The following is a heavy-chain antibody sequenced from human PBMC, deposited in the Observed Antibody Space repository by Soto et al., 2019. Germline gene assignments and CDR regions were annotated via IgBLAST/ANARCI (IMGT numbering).Heavy chain of an antibody. V-gene: IGHV1-8*01. CDR2: MNPNSGST. D-gene: IGHD2-15*01. CDR3: ARGRGYSDGIDY. J-gene: IGHJ4*02. CDR1: GYSFTSLD. Sequence: ASVKVSCKASGYSFTSLDINWVRQATGQGLEWMGWMNPNSGSTGSAQKFQGRVAMTRDTSINTAYMELSSLRSDDTAVYYCARGRGYSDGIDYWGQGTLVTVSS.